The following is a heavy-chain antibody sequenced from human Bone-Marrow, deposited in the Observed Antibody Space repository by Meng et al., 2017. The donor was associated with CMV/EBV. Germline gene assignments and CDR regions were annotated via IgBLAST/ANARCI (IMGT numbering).Heavy chain of an antibody. Sequence: GESLKISCAASGFTFSSYGMHWVRQAPGKGLEWVAFIRYDGSNKYYADSVKGRFTISRDNAKNSLYLQMNSLRAEDTAVYYCASPKAHLGVAARPGPLDYWGQGTLVTVSS. D-gene: IGHD6-6*01. CDR2: IRYDGSNK. CDR1: GFTFSSYG. J-gene: IGHJ4*02. V-gene: IGHV3-30*02. CDR3: ASPKAHLGVAARPGPLDY.